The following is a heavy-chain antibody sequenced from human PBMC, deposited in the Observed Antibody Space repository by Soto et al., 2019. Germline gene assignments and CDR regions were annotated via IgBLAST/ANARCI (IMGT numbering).Heavy chain of an antibody. CDR3: AKDWDYRGDLDY. D-gene: IGHD3-10*01. V-gene: IGHV3-30*18. CDR1: GFTFTNYV. J-gene: IGHJ4*02. Sequence: QVQLVESGGGVVQPGTSLRLSCAASGFTFTNYVMHWVRQARGKGLEWVATISNDGSKKYNADSVKGRFTISRDNSKNMLYLQMNSLRPEDTAVYYCAKDWDYRGDLDYWGQGTLVTVSS. CDR2: ISNDGSKK.